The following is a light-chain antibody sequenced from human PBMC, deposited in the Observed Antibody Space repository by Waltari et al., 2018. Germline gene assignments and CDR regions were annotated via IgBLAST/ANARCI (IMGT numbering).Light chain of an antibody. CDR3: TSYTSRSTVV. V-gene: IGLV2-14*01. J-gene: IGLJ2*01. CDR1: SSDVGGYNY. CDR2: EVS. Sequence: QSALTQPASVSGSPGQSITISCTGTSSDVGGYNYVSWYQQHPGKAPKLMIYEVSNRPSGCSNHFSGSKSGNTASLTISGLQAEDEADYYCTSYTSRSTVVFGGGTKLTVL.